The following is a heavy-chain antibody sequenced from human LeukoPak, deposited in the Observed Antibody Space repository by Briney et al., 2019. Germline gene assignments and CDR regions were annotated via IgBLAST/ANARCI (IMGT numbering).Heavy chain of an antibody. Sequence: SGGSLRLSCAASGFTFSDYYMSWIRQAPGKGLEWVSYISSSGSTIYYADSVKGRFTISRDNAKNSLYLQMNSLRAEDTAVYYCAKEKKYYYDSTGYPGYDYWGQGTLVTVSS. V-gene: IGHV3-11*04. J-gene: IGHJ4*02. CDR3: AKEKKYYYDSTGYPGYDY. CDR2: ISSSGSTI. D-gene: IGHD3-22*01. CDR1: GFTFSDYY.